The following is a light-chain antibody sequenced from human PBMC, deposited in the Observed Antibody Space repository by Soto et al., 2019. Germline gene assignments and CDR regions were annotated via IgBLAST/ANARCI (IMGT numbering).Light chain of an antibody. CDR2: DNN. J-gene: IGLJ1*01. Sequence: QSVLTQPPSVSAAPGQKVTVSCFGSSSNLGKDFVSWYQQLPGTAPKLLIYDNNKRPSGIPDRFSGSKSGTSATLGIAGLQTADEAYYYYGTWDRSLRGLYVFGTATKLTVL. CDR3: GTWDRSLRGLYV. V-gene: IGLV1-51*01. CDR1: SSNLGKDF.